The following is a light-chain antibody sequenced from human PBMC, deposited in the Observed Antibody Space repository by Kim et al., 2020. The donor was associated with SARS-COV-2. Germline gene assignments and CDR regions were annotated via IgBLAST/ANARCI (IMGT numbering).Light chain of an antibody. CDR1: SVKNNY. J-gene: IGLJ2*01. CDR3: CSTPAP. V-gene: IGLV2-11*01. Sequence: QSALTQPRSVSGSPGQSVTISCTGTSVKNNYVTWYQQHPGKAPKLMSSDVNQRPSGVPDRFSGSKSGHTASLTFSGLQAEDEADYYCCSTPAPFG. CDR2: DVN.